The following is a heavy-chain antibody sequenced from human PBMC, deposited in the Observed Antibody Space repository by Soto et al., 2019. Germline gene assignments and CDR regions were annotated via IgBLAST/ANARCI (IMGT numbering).Heavy chain of an antibody. CDR1: GGTFSSYA. D-gene: IGHD5-12*01. CDR2: IIPIFGTA. J-gene: IGHJ5*02. Sequence: SVKVSCKASGGTFSSYAISWVRQAPGQGLEWMGGIIPIFGTANYAQKFQGRVTITADESTSTAYMELSSLRSEDTAVYYCARERRYSGYDYSFWFDPWGQGTLVTVSS. V-gene: IGHV1-69*13. CDR3: ARERRYSGYDYSFWFDP.